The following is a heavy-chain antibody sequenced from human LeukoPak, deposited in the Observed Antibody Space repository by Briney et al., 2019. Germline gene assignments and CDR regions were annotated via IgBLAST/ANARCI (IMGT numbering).Heavy chain of an antibody. Sequence: SETLSLTCSVSGDSVSSGYWSWIRQPPGKGLEWIGYIYDSGITDYNSSLKSRLTISVDTSNNQFSLNLRSVTAAATAVYYCAGRGHRYSRDWGQGILVTVSS. J-gene: IGHJ1*01. CDR1: GDSVSSGY. CDR2: IYDSGIT. CDR3: AGRGHRYSRD. D-gene: IGHD2-15*01. V-gene: IGHV4-4*09.